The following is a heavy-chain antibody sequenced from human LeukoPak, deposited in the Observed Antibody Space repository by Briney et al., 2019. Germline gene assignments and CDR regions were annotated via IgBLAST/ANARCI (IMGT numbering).Heavy chain of an antibody. D-gene: IGHD4-17*01. CDR1: GFTFSSYV. Sequence: RAGGSLRLSCAASGFTFSSYVMHWVRQAPGKGLEWVAIISYDGSNEYYADSVKGRFTISRDNSKNTLYLQMNSLRAEDMALYYCAKAVYGSPTPYFDYWGQGTLVTVSS. CDR3: AKAVYGSPTPYFDY. J-gene: IGHJ4*02. CDR2: ISYDGSNE. V-gene: IGHV3-30*04.